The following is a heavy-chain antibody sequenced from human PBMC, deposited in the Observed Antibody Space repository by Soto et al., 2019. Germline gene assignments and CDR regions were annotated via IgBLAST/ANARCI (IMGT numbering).Heavy chain of an antibody. CDR3: ARDQEAGSFFPYYYGMDV. CDR1: GFTFSSYE. CDR2: ISSSGSTI. D-gene: IGHD6-13*01. V-gene: IGHV3-48*03. J-gene: IGHJ6*02. Sequence: GGSLRLSCATSGFTFSSYEMNWVRQAPGKGLEWVSYISSSGSTIYYADSVKGRFTISRDNAKNSLYLQMDSLRAEDTAVYYCARDQEAGSFFPYYYGMDVCSQGTTVTVSS.